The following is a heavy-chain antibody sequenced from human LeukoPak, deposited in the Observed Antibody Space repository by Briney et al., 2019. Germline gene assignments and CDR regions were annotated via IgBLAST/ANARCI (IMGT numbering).Heavy chain of an antibody. D-gene: IGHD3-10*01. CDR2: IYHSGST. J-gene: IGHJ5*02. CDR1: GYYISSGYY. CDR3: ARANYYGSGSYWFDP. Sequence: PSETLSLTCALSGYYISSGYYWGWIRQPPGKGLEGIGSIYHSGSTYYNPSLKSRVTISVDTSKNQFSLKLSSVTAADTAVYYCARANYYGSGSYWFDPWGQGTLVTVSS. V-gene: IGHV4-38-2*01.